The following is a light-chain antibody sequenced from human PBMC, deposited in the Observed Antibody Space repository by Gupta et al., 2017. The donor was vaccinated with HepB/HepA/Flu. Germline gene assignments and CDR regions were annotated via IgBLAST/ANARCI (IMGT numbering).Light chain of an antibody. CDR3: QQRSNGPPSLT. CDR1: QSVSSY. Sequence: EIVLTHSPATLSLSPGERATLPCRASQSVSSYLAWYQQKPGQAPRLLIYDASNRATGITARFSGSGSGTDFTLTISSLEPEDFAVYYCQQRSNGPPSLTFGGGTKVEIK. J-gene: IGKJ4*01. CDR2: DAS. V-gene: IGKV3-11*01.